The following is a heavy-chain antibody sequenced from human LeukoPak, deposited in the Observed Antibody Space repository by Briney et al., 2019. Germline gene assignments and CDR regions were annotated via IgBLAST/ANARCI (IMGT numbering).Heavy chain of an antibody. J-gene: IGHJ6*03. D-gene: IGHD4-23*01. CDR2: INHSGST. CDR3: ARGVRLRWKSPTLYMDV. CDR1: GGSFSGYY. V-gene: IGHV4-34*01. Sequence: PSETLSLTCAVYGGSFSGYYWSWIRQPPGKGLEWIGEINHSGSTNYNPSLKSRVTISVDTSKNQFSLKLSSVTAADTAVYYCARGVRLRWKSPTLYMDVWGKGTTVTVSS.